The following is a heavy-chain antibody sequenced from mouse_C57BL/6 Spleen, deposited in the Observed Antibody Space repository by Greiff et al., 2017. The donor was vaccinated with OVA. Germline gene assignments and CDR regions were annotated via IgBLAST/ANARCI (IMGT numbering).Heavy chain of an antibody. J-gene: IGHJ2*01. D-gene: IGHD4-1*01. Sequence: QVQLKQSGPGLVQPSQSLSITCTVSGFSLTSYGVHWVRQSPGKGLEWLGVIWSGGSTDYNAAFISRLSISKDNSKSQVFFKMNSLQADDTAIYYCARNELGYYFDYWGQGTTLTVSS. CDR3: ARNELGYYFDY. CDR2: IWSGGST. V-gene: IGHV2-2*01. CDR1: GFSLTSYG.